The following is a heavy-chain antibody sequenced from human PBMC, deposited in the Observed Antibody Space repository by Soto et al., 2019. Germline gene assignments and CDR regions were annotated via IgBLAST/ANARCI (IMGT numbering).Heavy chain of an antibody. J-gene: IGHJ6*02. V-gene: IGHV1-2*04. CDR1: GYSFTDYH. Sequence: ASVKVSCKASGYSFTDYHIHWARQAPGQGLEWLGRINPKSGGTSTAQKFQGWVTMTRDRSISTVYMELTRLRSDDTAVYFCARGHSTDCSNGVCSFFYNHEMDVWGQGTTVTVSS. CDR3: ARGHSTDCSNGVCSFFYNHEMDV. CDR2: INPKSGGT. D-gene: IGHD2-8*01.